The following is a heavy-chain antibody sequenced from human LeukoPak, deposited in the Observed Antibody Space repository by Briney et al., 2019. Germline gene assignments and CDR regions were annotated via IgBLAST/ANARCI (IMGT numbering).Heavy chain of an antibody. CDR3: ASGGYFDY. J-gene: IGHJ4*02. D-gene: IGHD3-10*01. V-gene: IGHV3-48*04. Sequence: PGASVRVSCEASGYTFTSYYMHWVRQAPGQGLEWVSKINRSGSTIYYADSVKGRFTISRDNATNSLYLQMNSLRSEDTAVYYCASGGYFDYWGQGTLVTVSS. CDR2: INRSGSTI. CDR1: GYTFTSYY.